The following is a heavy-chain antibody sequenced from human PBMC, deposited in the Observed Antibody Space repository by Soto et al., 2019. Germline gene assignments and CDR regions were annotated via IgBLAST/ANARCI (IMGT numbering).Heavy chain of an antibody. CDR3: ARDGVSSIEYTWNYGTYFDY. J-gene: IGHJ4*02. CDR1: GYTFTSYA. Sequence: SVKVSCKASGYTFTSYAMHWGRQAPGQRLELMGWINAGKCNTNYSQKLQGRVTITRDASASTDYMELNSLRPDDTAMYYCARDGVSSIEYTWNYGTYFDYWGQGALVTVSS. D-gene: IGHD1-7*01. CDR2: INAGKCNT. V-gene: IGHV1-3*01.